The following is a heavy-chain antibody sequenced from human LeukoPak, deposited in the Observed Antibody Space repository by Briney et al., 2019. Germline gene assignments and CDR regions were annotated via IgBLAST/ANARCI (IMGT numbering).Heavy chain of an antibody. CDR2: INHSGST. J-gene: IGHJ4*02. D-gene: IGHD5-18*01. Sequence: SETLSLTCAVYGGSFSGYYWSWIRQPPGKGLEWIGEINHSGSTNYNPSLKSRVTISVDTSKNQSSLKLSSVTAADTAVYYCARPGYSYGYFLENWGQGTLVTVSS. CDR3: ARPGYSYGYFLEN. CDR1: GGSFSGYY. V-gene: IGHV4-34*01.